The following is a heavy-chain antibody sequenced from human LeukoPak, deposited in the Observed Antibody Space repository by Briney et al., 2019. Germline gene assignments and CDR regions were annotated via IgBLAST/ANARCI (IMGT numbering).Heavy chain of an antibody. CDR3: ARDGSGTSDAFDI. CDR2: IYYSGST. D-gene: IGHD3-10*01. Sequence: SETLSLTCTVSGGSISSRSYYWGWIRQPPGKGLEWIGIIYYSGSTYSNPSLRSRVTISVDTSKNQFSLKLSSVTAADTAVYYCARDGSGTSDAFDIWGQGTMVTVSS. J-gene: IGHJ3*02. V-gene: IGHV4-39*07. CDR1: GGSISSRSYY.